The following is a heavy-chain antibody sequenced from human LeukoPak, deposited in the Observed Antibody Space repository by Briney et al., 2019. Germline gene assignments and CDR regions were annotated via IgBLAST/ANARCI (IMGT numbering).Heavy chain of an antibody. J-gene: IGHJ4*02. CDR3: ARGRYCSGGSCLYYFDY. V-gene: IGHV1-69*06. D-gene: IGHD2-15*01. CDR1: GGTFSSYA. CDR2: IIPIFGTA. Sequence: GASVKVSCKASGGTFSSYAISWVRQAPGQGLEWMGGIIPIFGTANYAQKFQGRVTITADKSTSTAYMELSSLRSEDTAVYYCARGRYCSGGSCLYYFDYWGQGTLVTVSS.